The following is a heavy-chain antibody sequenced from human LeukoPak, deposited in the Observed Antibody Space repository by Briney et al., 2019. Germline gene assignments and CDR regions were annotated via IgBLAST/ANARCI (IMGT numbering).Heavy chain of an antibody. CDR1: GFTFSSYG. Sequence: GRSLRLSCAASGFTFSSYGMHWVRHAPGKGLEWVAVIWYDGSNKYYADSVKGRFTISRDNSKNTLYLQMNSLRAEDTAVYYCAKDSGYSSSWFDPWGQGTLVTVSS. D-gene: IGHD6-13*01. CDR3: AKDSGYSSSWFDP. CDR2: IWYDGSNK. J-gene: IGHJ5*02. V-gene: IGHV3-33*06.